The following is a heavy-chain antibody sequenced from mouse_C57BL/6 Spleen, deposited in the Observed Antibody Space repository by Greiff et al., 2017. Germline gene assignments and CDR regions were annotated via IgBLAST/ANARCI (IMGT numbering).Heavy chain of an antibody. Sequence: QVQLQQSGAELVRPGASVKLSCKASGYTFTDYYINWVKQRPGQGLEWIARIYPGSGNTYYNEKFKGKATLTAEKSSSTAYMQLSSLTSEDSAVYFCAREGFDDYSWFAYWGQGTLVTVSA. CDR2: IYPGSGNT. V-gene: IGHV1-76*01. CDR3: AREGFDDYSWFAY. J-gene: IGHJ3*01. D-gene: IGHD2-4*01. CDR1: GYTFTDYY.